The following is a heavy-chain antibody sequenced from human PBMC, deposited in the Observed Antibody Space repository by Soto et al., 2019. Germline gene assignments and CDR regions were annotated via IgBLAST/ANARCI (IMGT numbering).Heavy chain of an antibody. CDR1: GFRFSSYG. J-gene: IGHJ4*02. CDR3: ATEGKDDSVKGGFDN. D-gene: IGHD3-22*01. CDR2: IWYDGSNK. Sequence: QVQLVESGGGVVQPGRSLRLSCAASGFRFSSYGMNWVRQSPGKGLEWVAAIWYDGSNKFYGDSVKGRFTISRDNSRNTMYLQMNSLRDEDTAVYYCATEGKDDSVKGGFDNWGQGSLVTVSS. V-gene: IGHV3-33*01.